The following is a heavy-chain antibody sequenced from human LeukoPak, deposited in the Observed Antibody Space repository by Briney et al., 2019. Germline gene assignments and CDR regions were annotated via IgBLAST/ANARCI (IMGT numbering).Heavy chain of an antibody. CDR2: INPNSGGT. V-gene: IGHV1-2*02. CDR1: EYTFTGYY. D-gene: IGHD5-12*01. CDR3: AKSRTYTGYDAFDN. Sequence: ASVKVSCKTSEYTFTGYYMHWVRQAPGQGLEWMGWINPNSGGTNYAQKFQGRVTLTSDTSISTAYMELSRLTSDDTAMYYCAKSRTYTGYDAFDNWGQGTLVTVSS. J-gene: IGHJ4*02.